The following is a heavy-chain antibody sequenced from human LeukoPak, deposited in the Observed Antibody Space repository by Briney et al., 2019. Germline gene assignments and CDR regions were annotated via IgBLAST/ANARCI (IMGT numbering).Heavy chain of an antibody. Sequence: GGSLRLSCAASGFTFSSYEMNWVRQAPGKGLEWVSYISSSGSTIYYADPVKGRFTISRDNAKNSLYLQMNSLRAEDTAVYYCASEPESYSSSSFDYWAREPWSPSPQ. V-gene: IGHV3-48*03. D-gene: IGHD6-6*01. J-gene: IGHJ4*02. CDR3: ASEPESYSSSSFDY. CDR1: GFTFSSYE. CDR2: ISSSGSTI.